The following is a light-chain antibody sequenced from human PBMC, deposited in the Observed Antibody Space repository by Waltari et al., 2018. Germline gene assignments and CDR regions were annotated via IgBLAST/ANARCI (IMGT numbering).Light chain of an antibody. J-gene: IGKJ4*01. CDR3: QQRYDWPLT. CDR1: QSLLSSSNNKNY. CDR2: YAS. Sequence: DIVMTQSPDSLAVSLGERATINCKSSQSLLSSSNNKNYLAWHQQRPGQPPKLLISYASTRESGVPDRFSGSGSGTDFTLTISSLEPEDFAVYYCQQRYDWPLTFGGGTKMEIK. V-gene: IGKV4-1*01.